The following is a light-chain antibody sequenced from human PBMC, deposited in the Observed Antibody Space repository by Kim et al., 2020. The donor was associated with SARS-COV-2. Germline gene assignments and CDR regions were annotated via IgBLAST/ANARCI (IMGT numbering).Light chain of an antibody. CDR3: SAWDSSLSAWV. V-gene: IGLV10-54*04. Sequence: QAGLTQPPSVSKGLRQTATLTCTGNGDNVGNQGAAWLQQHQGHPPKLLSYRNNDRPSGISERFSASRSGNTASLTVTGLQPEDEADYYCSAWDSSLSAWVFGGGTKLTVL. J-gene: IGLJ3*02. CDR1: GDNVGNQG. CDR2: RNN.